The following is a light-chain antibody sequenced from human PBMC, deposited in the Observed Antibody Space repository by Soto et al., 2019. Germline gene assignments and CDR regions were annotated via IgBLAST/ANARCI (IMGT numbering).Light chain of an antibody. Sequence: IVMTHSPSTLSVSPCGRATLSCGASQSISDTLAWYQQKPGQAPRLLIHGASTRATGFPARFSGSGSGTEFTLTISSLQPDDFATYYCQQYNGYRWTFGQGTKVDIK. CDR2: GAS. J-gene: IGKJ1*01. CDR3: QQYNGYRWT. V-gene: IGKV3-15*01. CDR1: QSISDT.